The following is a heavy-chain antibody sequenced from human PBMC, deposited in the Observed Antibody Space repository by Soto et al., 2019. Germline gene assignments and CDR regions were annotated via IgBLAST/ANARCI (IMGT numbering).Heavy chain of an antibody. CDR1: GFTFSSYS. D-gene: IGHD3-10*01. Sequence: PGGSLRLSCAASGFTFSSYSMNWVRQAPGKGLEWVSSISSSSSYIYYADSVKGRFTISRDNAKNSLYLQMNSLRAEDTAVYYCARATYYYGSGSFPDYYYYYGMDVWGQGTTVTV. V-gene: IGHV3-21*01. CDR3: ARATYYYGSGSFPDYYYYYGMDV. CDR2: ISSSSSYI. J-gene: IGHJ6*02.